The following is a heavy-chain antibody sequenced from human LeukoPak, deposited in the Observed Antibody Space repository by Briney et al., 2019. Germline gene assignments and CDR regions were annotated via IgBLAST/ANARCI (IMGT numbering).Heavy chain of an antibody. CDR3: TTGGSVIVAGTRAFDI. D-gene: IGHD5-12*01. CDR1: GFTFTNTW. J-gene: IGHJ3*02. Sequence: GGSLRLSCAAAGFTFTNTWMNWVRQAPGKGLEWVGRIKSEVDGGATDYAAPVQDRFTISRDDSQATLYLQMNSLKTEDTAVYYCTTGGSVIVAGTRAFDIWGQGTMVTVSS. V-gene: IGHV3-15*07. CDR2: IKSEVDGGAT.